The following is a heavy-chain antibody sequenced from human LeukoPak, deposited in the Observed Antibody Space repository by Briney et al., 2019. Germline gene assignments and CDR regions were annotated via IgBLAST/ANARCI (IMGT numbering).Heavy chain of an antibody. Sequence: PGGSLRLSCAASGFTFNSYAMSWVRQAPEKGLEWVATISGSGGGTYYADSVKGRFTISRDDSKNTLYLQMNSLRAEDTAVYYCAKDLGRYRNNYFDYRGQGTLVTVSS. V-gene: IGHV3-23*01. CDR1: GFTFNSYA. CDR2: ISGSGGGT. J-gene: IGHJ4*02. CDR3: AKDLGRYRNNYFDY. D-gene: IGHD1-26*01.